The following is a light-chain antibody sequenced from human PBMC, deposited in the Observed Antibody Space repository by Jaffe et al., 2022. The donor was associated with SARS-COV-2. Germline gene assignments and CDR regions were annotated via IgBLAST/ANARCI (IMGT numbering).Light chain of an antibody. Sequence: DIVMTQSPDSLAVSLGERATINCKSSQSVLYSANNHNYFAWYQQKPGQPPKLLIYWASTRESGVSDRFSGSGSGTDFTLTISSLQAEDVAIYYCQQYYSNPFTFGPGTKVDIK. J-gene: IGKJ3*01. CDR2: WAS. CDR1: QSVLYSANNHNY. CDR3: QQYYSNPFT. V-gene: IGKV4-1*01.